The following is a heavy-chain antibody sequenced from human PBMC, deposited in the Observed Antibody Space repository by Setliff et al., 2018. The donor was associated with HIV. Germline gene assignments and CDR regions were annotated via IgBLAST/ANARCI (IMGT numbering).Heavy chain of an antibody. D-gene: IGHD1-1*01. J-gene: IGHJ4*02. V-gene: IGHV4-61*09. CDR3: AGAREGWKPFAFDY. Sequence: PSETLSLTCNVSGDSITTGVYYWSWIRQPAGKGLEWIGHISATGSTNYNPSLKSRVTMSLDTSKNQFSLNLNSVTAADAAVYSCAGAREGWKPFAFDYWGQGTLVTVSS. CDR2: ISATGST. CDR1: GDSITTGVYY.